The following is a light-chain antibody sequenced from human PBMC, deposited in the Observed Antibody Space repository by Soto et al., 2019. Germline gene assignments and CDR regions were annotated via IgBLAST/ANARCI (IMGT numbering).Light chain of an antibody. CDR1: QSVNSN. CDR3: QQYNNWPPGT. V-gene: IGKV3-15*01. CDR2: GAS. Sequence: EIVMTQSPATLSVSPGERATLSCRASQSVNSNLAWYQQKPGQAPRLLIYGASTRATGTPARFTGSGSGTEFTLTISSLQSEDFAVYHCQQYNNWPPGTFGQGTKVEMK. J-gene: IGKJ1*01.